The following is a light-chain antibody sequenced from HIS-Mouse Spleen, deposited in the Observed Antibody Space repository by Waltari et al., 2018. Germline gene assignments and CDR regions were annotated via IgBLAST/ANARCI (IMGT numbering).Light chain of an antibody. CDR1: NIGRKS. J-gene: IGLJ2*01. Sequence: SYVLTQPPSVSVAPGKTARIPCGGNNIGRKSVHWYQQKPGQAPGLVVYDDSDRPSGIPERFSGSNSGNTATLTISRVEAGDEADYYCQVWDSSSDHVVFGGGTKLTVL. CDR3: QVWDSSSDHVV. V-gene: IGLV3-21*03. CDR2: DDS.